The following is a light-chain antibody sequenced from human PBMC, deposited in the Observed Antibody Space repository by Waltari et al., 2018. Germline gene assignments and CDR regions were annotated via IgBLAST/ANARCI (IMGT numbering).Light chain of an antibody. CDR3: QAWDSSPV. V-gene: IGLV3-1*01. J-gene: IGLJ2*01. CDR2: QDS. CDR1: KLGDKY. Sequence: SYELTQPPSVSVSPGQTASITCSGDKLGDKYACWYQQKPGQSPVLVIYQDSKRPSGSPGRFSGSNSGNTATLTISGTQAMDEADYYCQAWDSSPVFGGGTKLTVL.